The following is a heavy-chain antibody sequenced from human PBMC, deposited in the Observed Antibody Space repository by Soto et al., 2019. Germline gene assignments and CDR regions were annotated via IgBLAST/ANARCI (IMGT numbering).Heavy chain of an antibody. J-gene: IGHJ4*02. CDR3: AREYCPVGRSSGVVY. V-gene: IGHV1-18*04. Sequence: QVQLVQSGAEVKKPGASVKVSCKTSGYTFTDLGISWVRQAPGQGLEWLGWSSTKNGYTTYAQKVQDRVIMTTDTSTSTAYMELGSLRSEDTAVYYCAREYCPVGRSSGVVYWCEGNMVTVSS. CDR1: GYTFTDLG. D-gene: IGHD2-8*02. CDR2: SSTKNGYT.